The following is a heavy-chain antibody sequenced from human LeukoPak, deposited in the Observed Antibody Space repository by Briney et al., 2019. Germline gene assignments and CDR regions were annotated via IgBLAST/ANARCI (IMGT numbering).Heavy chain of an antibody. V-gene: IGHV4-59*01. Sequence: PSETLSLTCIASGGSISGYYWSWIRQPPGKGLEWIGYIYYSGSTNYNPSLKSRVTISVDTSKNQFSLKLSSVTAADTAVYYCARGMGGYCSGGSCPPDYWGQGTLITVSS. CDR1: GGSISGYY. CDR2: IYYSGST. CDR3: ARGMGGYCSGGSCPPDY. D-gene: IGHD2-15*01. J-gene: IGHJ4*02.